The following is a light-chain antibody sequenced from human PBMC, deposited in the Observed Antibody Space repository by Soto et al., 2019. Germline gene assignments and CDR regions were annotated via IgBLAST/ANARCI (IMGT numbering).Light chain of an antibody. Sequence: QAVVTQEPSLTVSPGGTVTLTCASSTGAVTSGYYPNWFQQKPGQAPRALIYNTSNKHSWTPARFSGSLLGGKAALTLSGVQPEDEAEYYCLLYYGAAGVFGGWTKLTVL. J-gene: IGLJ2*01. CDR1: TGAVTSGYY. V-gene: IGLV7-43*01. CDR2: NTS. CDR3: LLYYGAAGV.